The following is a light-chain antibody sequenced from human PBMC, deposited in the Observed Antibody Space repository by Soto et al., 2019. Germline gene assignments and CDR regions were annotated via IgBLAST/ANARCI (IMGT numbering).Light chain of an antibody. V-gene: IGKV1-39*01. Sequence: DIQLTQSPSSLSASVGDRVTTTCRASETISTFLNWYQHKPGKAPRLLISAASRLQSGVPPRFSGSGSGTEFTLTINSLRPEDFASYYCQQSYSSSPITFGPGTRLEI. CDR3: QQSYSSSPIT. J-gene: IGKJ5*01. CDR1: ETISTF. CDR2: AAS.